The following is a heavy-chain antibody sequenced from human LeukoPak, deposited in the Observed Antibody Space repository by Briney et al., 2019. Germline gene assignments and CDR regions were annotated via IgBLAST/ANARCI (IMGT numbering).Heavy chain of an antibody. CDR2: ISYDGSNK. CDR1: GFTFSSYA. Sequence: PGGSLRLSCAASGFTFSSYAMHWVRQAPGKGLEWVAVISYDGSNKYYADSVKGRFTISRDNSKNTLYLQMNSLRAEDTAVYYCAGEKFDIWGQGTMVTVSA. V-gene: IGHV3-30*01. J-gene: IGHJ3*02. CDR3: AGEKFDI.